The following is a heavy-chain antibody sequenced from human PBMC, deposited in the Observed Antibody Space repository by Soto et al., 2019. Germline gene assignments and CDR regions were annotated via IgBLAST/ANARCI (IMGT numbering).Heavy chain of an antibody. V-gene: IGHV4-59*08. CDR1: GGSISSYY. D-gene: IGHD5-18*01. J-gene: IGHJ6*02. CDR2: IYYSGTT. CDR3: ARHKGLPIYGMDV. Sequence: QVQRQESGPGLVKPSESLSLTCTVSGGSISSYYWSWIRQPPGKGLEWIGYIYYSGTTNYNPSLKSRVSISVDMSKNQFSLKLSSVTAADTAVYYCARHKGLPIYGMDVWGQGTTVSVSS.